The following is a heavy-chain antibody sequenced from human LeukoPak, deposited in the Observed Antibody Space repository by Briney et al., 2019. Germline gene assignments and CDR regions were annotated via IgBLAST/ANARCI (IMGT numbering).Heavy chain of an antibody. CDR3: ARDRSLELLWFGEFSEPYYYGMDV. CDR1: GYSISSGFY. J-gene: IGHJ6*02. D-gene: IGHD3-10*01. CDR2: IYSSGTT. V-gene: IGHV4-38-2*02. Sequence: SETLSLTCTVSGYSISSGFYWGWIRQPPGKGLEWIGSIYSSGTTYYNPSLKSRVTISVDTSKNQVSLKLRSVTAADTALYYCARDRSLELLWFGEFSEPYYYGMDVWGQGTTVTVSS.